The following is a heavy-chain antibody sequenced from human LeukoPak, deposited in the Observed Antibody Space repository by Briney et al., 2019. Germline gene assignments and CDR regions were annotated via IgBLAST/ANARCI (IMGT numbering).Heavy chain of an antibody. Sequence: SQTLSLTCAISGDSVSSTSATWNWIRQSPSRGLEWLGRTYYRSKWYNGYAVSVKGRITINPDTSKNQFSLQLKSVTPEDTAVYYCARRYCSGGSCPFDYWGQGTLVTVSS. D-gene: IGHD2-15*01. CDR1: GDSVSSTSAT. CDR2: TYYRSKWYN. J-gene: IGHJ4*02. V-gene: IGHV6-1*01. CDR3: ARRYCSGGSCPFDY.